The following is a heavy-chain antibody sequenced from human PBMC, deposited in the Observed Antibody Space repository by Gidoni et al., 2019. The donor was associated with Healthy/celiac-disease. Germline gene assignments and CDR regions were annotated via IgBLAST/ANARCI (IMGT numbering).Heavy chain of an antibody. Sequence: EVQLLESGGGLVQPGGSLRLSCAASGFTFSSYAMSWVRQAPGKVLEWVSAISGSGGSTYYADSVKGRFTISRDNSKNTLYLQMNSLRAEDTAVYYCAKDSVRTYGDLGYYFDYWGQGTLVTVSS. J-gene: IGHJ4*02. V-gene: IGHV3-23*01. D-gene: IGHD4-17*01. CDR3: AKDSVRTYGDLGYYFDY. CDR1: GFTFSSYA. CDR2: ISGSGGST.